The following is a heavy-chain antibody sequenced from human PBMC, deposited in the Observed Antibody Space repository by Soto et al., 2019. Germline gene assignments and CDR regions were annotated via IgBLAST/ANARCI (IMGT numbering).Heavy chain of an antibody. CDR2: INHSGST. V-gene: IGHV4-34*01. CDR3: ARGDSSSNDY. D-gene: IGHD6-13*01. Sequence: PSETLSLTCAVYGGSFSGYYWSWFRQPPGKGLEWIGEINHSGSTNYNPSLKSRVTISVDTSKNQFSLKLSSVTAADTAVYYCARGDSSSNDYWGQGILVTVSS. CDR1: GGSFSGYY. J-gene: IGHJ4*02.